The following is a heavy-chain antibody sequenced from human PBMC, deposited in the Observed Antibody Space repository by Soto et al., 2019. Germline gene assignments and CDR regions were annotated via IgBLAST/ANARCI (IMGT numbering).Heavy chain of an antibody. D-gene: IGHD2-21*01. V-gene: IGHV4-31*03. J-gene: IGHJ2*01. CDR1: GGSISSGGYY. CDR2: MYYSGST. CDR3: ARLKMVLVVRHFDL. Sequence: QVQLQESGPGRVKPSQTLSLTCSVSGGSISSGGYYWSWIRQHPGQGLEWIGHMYYSGSTYYSPSLKIRAAISLDTSKNHFSLNLSSVTAADTAVYYCARLKMVLVVRHFDLWGRGTLVTVSS.